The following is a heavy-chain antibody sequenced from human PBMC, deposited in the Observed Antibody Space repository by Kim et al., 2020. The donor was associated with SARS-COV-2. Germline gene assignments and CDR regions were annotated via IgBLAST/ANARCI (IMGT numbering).Heavy chain of an antibody. D-gene: IGHD3-22*01. V-gene: IGHV4-39*02. CDR3: ARLNYRDSRGHPLPFDI. Sequence: SETLSLTCTVSGGSISGSTFYWGWIRQPPGKGLQWIGHIFSGGTTYYKSSLKSRITISVDTSKNHFSLELTSVTAADTAVYYCARLNYRDSRGHPLPFDIWDHGTVVTVSS. CDR1: GGSISGSTFY. CDR2: IFSGGTT. J-gene: IGHJ3*02.